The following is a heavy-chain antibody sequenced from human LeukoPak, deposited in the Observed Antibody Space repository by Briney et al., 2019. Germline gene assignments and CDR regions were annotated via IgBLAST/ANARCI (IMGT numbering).Heavy chain of an antibody. Sequence: GGSLRLSCAASGFTFSSYAMHWVRQAPGKGLEWVAVISYDGSNKYYADSVKGRFTISRDNSKNTLYLQMNSLGAEDTAVYYCARDPTPRIAAAVLDYWGQGTLVTVSS. CDR3: ARDPTPRIAAAVLDY. CDR2: ISYDGSNK. D-gene: IGHD6-13*01. CDR1: GFTFSSYA. J-gene: IGHJ4*02. V-gene: IGHV3-30-3*01.